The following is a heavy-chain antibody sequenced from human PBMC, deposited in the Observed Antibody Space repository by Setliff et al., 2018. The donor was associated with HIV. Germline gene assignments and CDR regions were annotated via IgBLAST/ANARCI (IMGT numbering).Heavy chain of an antibody. CDR3: TRDQPLYYNFWSGPDAFDI. Sequence: GGSLRLSCTASGFTFGDYAMSWVRQAPGKGLEWVGFIRSKAYGGTTEYAASVKGRFTISRDDSKSIAYLQMNSLKTEDTAVYYCTRDQPLYYNFWSGPDAFDIWGQGTMVTVSS. CDR2: IRSKAYGGTT. D-gene: IGHD3-3*01. J-gene: IGHJ3*02. V-gene: IGHV3-49*04. CDR1: GFTFGDYA.